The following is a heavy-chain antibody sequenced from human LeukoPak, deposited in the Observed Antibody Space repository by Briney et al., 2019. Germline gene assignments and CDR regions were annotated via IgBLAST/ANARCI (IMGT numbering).Heavy chain of an antibody. CDR2: ISGSGGST. D-gene: IGHD4-17*01. J-gene: IGHJ4*02. CDR3: AKSLPRISLSRLDYGDYVGY. V-gene: IGHV3-23*01. Sequence: GGSLRLSCAASGFTFSSYGMSWVRQAPGKGLEWVSAISGSGGSTYYADSVKGRFTISRDNSKNTLYLQMNSLRAEDTAVYYCAKSLPRISLSRLDYGDYVGYWGQGTLVTVSS. CDR1: GFTFSSYG.